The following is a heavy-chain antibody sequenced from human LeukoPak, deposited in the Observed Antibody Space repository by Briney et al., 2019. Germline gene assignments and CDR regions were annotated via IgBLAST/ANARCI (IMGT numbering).Heavy chain of an antibody. Sequence: GGSLRLSCAASGFTFSSYSMNWVRQAPGKGLEWVSSISSSSSYIYYADSVKGRFTISRDNAKNSLYLQMNSLRAEDTAVYYCARARSLESIAVNYWGQGTLVTVSS. CDR3: ARARSLESIAVNY. CDR1: GFTFSSYS. D-gene: IGHD6-6*01. J-gene: IGHJ4*02. V-gene: IGHV3-21*01. CDR2: ISSSSSYI.